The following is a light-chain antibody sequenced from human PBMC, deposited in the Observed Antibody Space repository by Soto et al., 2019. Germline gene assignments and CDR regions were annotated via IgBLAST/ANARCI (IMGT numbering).Light chain of an antibody. CDR3: QQYNDWPYT. V-gene: IGKV3-15*01. Sequence: EIVMTQSPATLSVSPGERATLSCRASQSFSSNLAWYQQKPGQAPRLLIYGASTRATGIPARFSGSGSGTEFTLTISGLHSEDFAVYYCQQYNDWPYTFGQGTKLEIK. CDR2: GAS. CDR1: QSFSSN. J-gene: IGKJ2*01.